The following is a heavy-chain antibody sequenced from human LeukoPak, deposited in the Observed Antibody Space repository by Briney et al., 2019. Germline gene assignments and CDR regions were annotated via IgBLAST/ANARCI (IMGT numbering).Heavy chain of an antibody. CDR1: GGTFSSYA. CDR3: ARVGLELRRAGFDP. CDR2: IIPIFGTA. V-gene: IGHV1-69*05. Sequence: ASVKDSCKASGGTFSSYAISWVRQAPGQGLESMGRIIPIFGTANYAQKFQGRVTITTDESTSTAYMELRSLRSDDTAVYYCARVGLELRRAGFDPWGQGTLVTVSS. J-gene: IGHJ5*02. D-gene: IGHD1-7*01.